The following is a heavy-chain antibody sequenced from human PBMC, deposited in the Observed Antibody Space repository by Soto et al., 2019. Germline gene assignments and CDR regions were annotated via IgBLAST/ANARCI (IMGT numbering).Heavy chain of an antibody. D-gene: IGHD3-10*01. CDR2: ISYDGSNK. CDR3: ANLYYYGSCSYYNTPFDY. Sequence: QVQLVESGGGVVQPGRSLRLSCAASGFTFSSYAMHWVRQAPGKGLEWVAVISYDGSNKYYADSVKGRFTISRDNSKNTLYLQMNSLRAEDTAVYYCANLYYYGSCSYYNTPFDYWGQGTLVTVSS. V-gene: IGHV3-30-3*01. CDR1: GFTFSSYA. J-gene: IGHJ4*02.